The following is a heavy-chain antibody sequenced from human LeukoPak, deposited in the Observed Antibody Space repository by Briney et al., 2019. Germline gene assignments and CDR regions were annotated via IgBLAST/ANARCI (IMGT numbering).Heavy chain of an antibody. CDR1: GGSFNGYY. V-gene: IGHV4-34*01. CDR3: ARAPMEYYDFWSGYSTWYFDY. D-gene: IGHD3-3*01. CDR2: INHSGST. J-gene: IGHJ4*02. Sequence: PSETLSLTCAVYGGSFNGYYWTWIRQTPRKGLEWNGEINHSGSTKYNPSLKSRLTISVDTSKNQFSLKLSSVTAADTAVYYCARAPMEYYDFWSGYSTWYFDYWGQGNLVTVSS.